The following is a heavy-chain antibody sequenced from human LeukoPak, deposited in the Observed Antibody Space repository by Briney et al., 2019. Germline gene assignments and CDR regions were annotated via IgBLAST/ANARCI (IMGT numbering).Heavy chain of an antibody. V-gene: IGHV4-39*07. CDR2: IYYTGST. D-gene: IGHD1-26*01. Sequence: SETLSLTCSVSGGSITGSGYYWVWIRQPPGKGLEWIATIYYTGSTYYNPFLKSRVTISVDTSKNQFSLRLSTVTAADTAMYYCARLRSPGDFDYWGQGTLVTVSS. CDR1: GGSITGSGYY. J-gene: IGHJ4*02. CDR3: ARLRSPGDFDY.